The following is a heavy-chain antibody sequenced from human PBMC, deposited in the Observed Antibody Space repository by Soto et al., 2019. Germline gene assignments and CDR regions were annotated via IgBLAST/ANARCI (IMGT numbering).Heavy chain of an antibody. CDR1: GGSISSSSYF. J-gene: IGHJ4*02. CDR2: LYYTGTT. CDR3: ARHASLYFDY. V-gene: IGHV4-39*01. Sequence: LSLTCTVSGGSISSSSYFWGWIRQPPGKGLEWIGSLYYTGTTYYNPSHKSRVTISVDMSRNHFSLNLNSVTAADTAVYFCARHASLYFDYWGQGILVTVSS.